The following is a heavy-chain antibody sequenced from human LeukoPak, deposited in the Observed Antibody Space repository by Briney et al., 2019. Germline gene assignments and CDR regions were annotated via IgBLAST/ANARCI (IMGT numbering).Heavy chain of an antibody. V-gene: IGHV4-39*01. D-gene: IGHD3-10*01. CDR3: ARLGLWFGEPLIDY. Sequence: SETLSLTCTVSGGSISSSSYYWGWIRQPPGKGLEWIGSIYYSGSTYYNPSLKSRVTISVDTSKNQFSLKLSSVTAADTAVYYCARLGLWFGEPLIDYWGQGTLVTVSS. J-gene: IGHJ4*02. CDR1: GGSISSSSYY. CDR2: IYYSGST.